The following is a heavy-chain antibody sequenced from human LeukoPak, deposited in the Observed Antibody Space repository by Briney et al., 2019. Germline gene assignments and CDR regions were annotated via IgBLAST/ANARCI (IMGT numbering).Heavy chain of an antibody. CDR2: ISYDGGNK. D-gene: IGHD6-19*01. V-gene: IGHV3-30-3*01. J-gene: IGHJ4*02. CDR3: AKGYSSGWYGGVDY. CDR1: GFTFSSYA. Sequence: GGSLRLSCAASGFTFSSYALHWVRQAPGKGLEWVAAISYDGGNKYYADSVKGRFTISRDNSKNTLYLQMNSLRAEDTAVYYCAKGYSSGWYGGVDYWGQGTLVTVSS.